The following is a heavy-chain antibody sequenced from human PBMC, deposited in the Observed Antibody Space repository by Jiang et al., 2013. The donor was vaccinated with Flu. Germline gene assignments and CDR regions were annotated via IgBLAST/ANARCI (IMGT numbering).Heavy chain of an antibody. J-gene: IGHJ6*02. CDR1: VAPSIITT. CDR3: ARHDGILTGYPLDV. D-gene: IGHD3-9*01. V-gene: IGHV4-59*08. CDR2: VYYRGST. Sequence: GPGLVKPSGRPCPSFVLSLVAPSIITTGAGSGQSPGKGLEWIGYVYYRGSTNYSPSLKSRVNISVDTSENQFSLKLSSVTAADTAVYYCARHDGILTGYPLDVWSQGTTVTVSS.